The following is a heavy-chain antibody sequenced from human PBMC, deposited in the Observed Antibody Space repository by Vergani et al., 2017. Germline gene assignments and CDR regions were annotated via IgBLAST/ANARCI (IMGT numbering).Heavy chain of an antibody. D-gene: IGHD1/OR15-1a*01. CDR1: GGSISSSSYY. CDR3: ARQVGITGPTGYNRFDP. Sequence: QLQLQESGPGLVKPSETLSLTCTVSGGSISSSSYYWGWIRQPPGKGLEWIGSIYYSGSTYYNPALKSRGTISVDTSKNQFSLKLSSVTAADTAVYYCARQVGITGPTGYNRFDPWGQGTLVTVSS. V-gene: IGHV4-39*01. J-gene: IGHJ5*02. CDR2: IYYSGST.